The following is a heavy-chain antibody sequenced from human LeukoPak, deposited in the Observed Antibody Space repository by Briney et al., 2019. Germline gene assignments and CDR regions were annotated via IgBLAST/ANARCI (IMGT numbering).Heavy chain of an antibody. J-gene: IGHJ4*02. CDR3: ARVSRDGATIAYFDY. Sequence: PGGSLRLSCAASGFTVSSNYMSWVRQAPGKGLEWVSVIYSGGSTYYADSVKGRFTISRHNSKNTLCLQMNSLRAEDTAVYYCARVSRDGATIAYFDYWGQGTLVTVSS. V-gene: IGHV3-53*04. CDR2: IYSGGST. CDR1: GFTVSSNY. D-gene: IGHD1-26*01.